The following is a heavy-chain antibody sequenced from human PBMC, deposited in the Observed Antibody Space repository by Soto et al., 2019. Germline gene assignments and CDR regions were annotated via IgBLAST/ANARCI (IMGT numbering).Heavy chain of an antibody. V-gene: IGHV3-7*01. J-gene: IGHJ4*01. CDR2: IKQDGSEK. CDR1: GFTFSSYW. CDR3: SRRDYSDY. Sequence: GGSLRLSCAAAGFTFSSYWMNWVRQAPGKGLEWVASIKQDGSEKYYVDSMKGRFTISRDNAKNSLYLQMNSLRAEDTAMYYCSRRDYSDYWGQGILVTVSS.